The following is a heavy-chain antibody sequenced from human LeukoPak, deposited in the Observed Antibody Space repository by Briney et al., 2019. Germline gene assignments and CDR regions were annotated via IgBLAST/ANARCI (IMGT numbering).Heavy chain of an antibody. D-gene: IGHD3-22*01. CDR1: GFTFSSYG. CDR3: ARAPMDSSGYYYGDY. Sequence: PGGSLRLSCAASGFTFSSYGMHWVRQAPGKGLEWVSSISSSSSYIYYADSVKGRFTISRDNAKNSLYLQMNSLRAEDTAVYYCARAPMDSSGYYYGDYWGQGTLVTVSS. J-gene: IGHJ4*02. V-gene: IGHV3-21*01. CDR2: ISSSSSYI.